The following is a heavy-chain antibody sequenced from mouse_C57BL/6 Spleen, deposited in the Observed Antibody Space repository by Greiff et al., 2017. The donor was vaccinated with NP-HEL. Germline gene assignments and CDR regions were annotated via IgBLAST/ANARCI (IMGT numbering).Heavy chain of an antibody. V-gene: IGHV1-55*01. J-gene: IGHJ2*01. CDR2: IYPGSGST. CDR1: GYTFTSYW. D-gene: IGHD2-4*01. CDR3: ARDDYDYDGYFDY. Sequence: QVQLKQSGAELVKPGASVKMSCKASGYTFTSYWITWVKQRPGQGLEWIGDIYPGSGSTNYNEKFKSKATLTVDTSSSTAYMQLSSLTSEDSAVYYCARDDYDYDGYFDYWGQGTTLTVSS.